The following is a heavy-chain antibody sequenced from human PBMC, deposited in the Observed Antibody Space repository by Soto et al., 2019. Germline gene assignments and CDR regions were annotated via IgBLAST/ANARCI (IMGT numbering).Heavy chain of an antibody. CDR2: INPNSGGT. Sequence: ASVKVSCKASRYSFTAYYMHWVRQAPGQGLELMGWINPNSGGTNYAQKFQGRVTMTRDTSISTAYMELSRLSSDDTAVYYCARDAYDYIWGSYSRKPYYFDYWGQGTLVTVSS. CDR1: RYSFTAYY. J-gene: IGHJ4*02. V-gene: IGHV1-2*02. D-gene: IGHD3-16*01. CDR3: ARDAYDYIWGSYSRKPYYFDY.